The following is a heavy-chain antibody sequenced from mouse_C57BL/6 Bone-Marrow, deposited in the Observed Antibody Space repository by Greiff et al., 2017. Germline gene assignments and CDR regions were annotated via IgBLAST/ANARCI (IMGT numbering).Heavy chain of an antibody. CDR1: GYTFTSYW. CDR3: ARDAYVDY. V-gene: IGHV1-55*01. CDR2: IYPGSGST. J-gene: IGHJ2*01. Sequence: QVQLQQPGAELVKPWASVKMSCKASGYTFTSYWVTWVKQRPGQGLEWIGDIYPGSGSTNYNAKVQSKAKLTVDTSASTAYMQLSSLTSEVSAVYYCARDAYVDYWGQGTTLTVSA.